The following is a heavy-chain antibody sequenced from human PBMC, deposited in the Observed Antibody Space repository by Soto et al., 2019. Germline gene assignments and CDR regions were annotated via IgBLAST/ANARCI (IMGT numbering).Heavy chain of an antibody. D-gene: IGHD5-18*01. V-gene: IGHV3-23*01. CDR3: AKDKDGADTAMAFDY. J-gene: IGHJ4*02. Sequence: GGSLRLSCAASGFTFSSYAMSWVRQALGKGLEWVSAISGSGGSTYYADSVKGRFTISRDNSKNTLYLQMNSLRAEDTAVYYCAKDKDGADTAMAFDYWGQGTLVTVSS. CDR1: GFTFSSYA. CDR2: ISGSGGST.